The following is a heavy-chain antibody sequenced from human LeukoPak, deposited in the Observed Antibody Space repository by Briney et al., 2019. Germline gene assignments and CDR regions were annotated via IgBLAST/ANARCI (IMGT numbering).Heavy chain of an antibody. CDR2: IYYSGST. V-gene: IGHV4-39*01. CDR3: ASSKQQLATYYFDY. CDR1: GGSISSSSYY. J-gene: IGHJ4*02. Sequence: KASETLSLTCTVSGGSISSSSYYWGWIRQPPGKGLERIGSIYYSGSTYYNPSLKSRVTISVDTSKNQFSLKLSSVTAADTAVYYCASSKQQLATYYFDYWGQGTLVTVSS. D-gene: IGHD6-13*01.